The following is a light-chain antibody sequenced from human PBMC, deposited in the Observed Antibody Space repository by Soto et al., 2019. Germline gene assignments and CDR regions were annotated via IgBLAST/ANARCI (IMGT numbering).Light chain of an antibody. CDR1: QSLVYSDGNIY. CDR3: MHATHPPPT. CDR2: KVS. J-gene: IGKJ1*01. V-gene: IGKV2-30*01. Sequence: DVVVTQSPLSLPVTLGQPASISCRSSQSLVYSDGNIYLNWFQQRPGQSLRRLIYKVSNRDSGAPEPSRGSRSGTHFTLAISGVEAADVRLSSSMHATHPPPTFGQGPKVEI.